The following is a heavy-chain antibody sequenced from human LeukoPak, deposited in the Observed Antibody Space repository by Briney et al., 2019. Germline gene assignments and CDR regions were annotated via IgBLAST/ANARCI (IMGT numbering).Heavy chain of an antibody. CDR3: ARAPTGTGGWNWFDP. Sequence: PSETLSLTCTVSGGSISSYYWSWIRQPAGKGLELIGRIYTSGTTNYNPSLKSRVTMSVDTSENQCSLKLSSVTAADTAVYYCARAPTGTGGWNWFDPWGQGTLVTVSS. D-gene: IGHD1-1*01. CDR2: IYTSGTT. V-gene: IGHV4-4*07. J-gene: IGHJ5*02. CDR1: GGSISSYY.